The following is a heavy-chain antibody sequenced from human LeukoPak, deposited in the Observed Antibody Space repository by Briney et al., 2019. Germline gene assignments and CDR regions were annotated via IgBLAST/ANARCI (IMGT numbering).Heavy chain of an antibody. D-gene: IGHD5-18*01. J-gene: IGHJ6*03. CDR3: ARRGMNTAMVLNYYYYMDV. CDR2: IYYSGST. Sequence: SETLSLTCTVSGGSISSSSYYWGWIRQPPGKGLEWIGSIYYSGSTYYNPTLKSRVTISVDTSKNQFSLKLSSVTAADTAVYYCARRGMNTAMVLNYYYYMDVWGKGTTVTISS. V-gene: IGHV4-39*01. CDR1: GGSISSSSYY.